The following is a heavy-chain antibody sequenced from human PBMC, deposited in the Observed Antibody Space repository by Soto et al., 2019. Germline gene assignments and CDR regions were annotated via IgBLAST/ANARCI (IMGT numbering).Heavy chain of an antibody. CDR1: GGTFSSYG. V-gene: IGHV1-69*01. D-gene: IGHD3-22*01. Sequence: QVQLVQSGAEVKKPGSSVKVSCKASGGTFSSYGFSWVRQAPGHGLEWMGGVIPIFGTANYAQKFQGRVTITADESTSTAYRELSSLRSENTAVYYCAGAYYGGNSYYYYVMADWCQGPKLTVSS. CDR3: AGAYYGGNSYYYYVMAD. CDR2: VIPIFGTA. J-gene: IGHJ6*02.